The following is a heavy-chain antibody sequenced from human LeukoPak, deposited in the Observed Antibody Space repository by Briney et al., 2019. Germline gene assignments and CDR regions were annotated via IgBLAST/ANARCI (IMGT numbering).Heavy chain of an antibody. J-gene: IGHJ4*02. CDR2: FSYSGTT. Sequence: PSETLSLTCAVSGGSVNSGGYYWSWIRQAPGKGLEWIGSFSYSGTTNYKPSLKSRVIVSVDTSKNQFSLRLSSVTAADTAMYYCARLILGGYFDCWGQGTLVTVSS. CDR1: GGSVNSGGYY. CDR3: ARLILGGYFDC. D-gene: IGHD2-15*01. V-gene: IGHV4-61*08.